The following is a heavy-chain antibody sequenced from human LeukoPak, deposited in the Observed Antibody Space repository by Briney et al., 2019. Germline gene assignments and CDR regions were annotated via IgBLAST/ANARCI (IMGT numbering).Heavy chain of an antibody. D-gene: IGHD5-18*01. V-gene: IGHV4-34*01. CDR2: INHSGST. CDR1: GGSFSGCY. CDR3: ARVGYSYVINDWSRTGLGAYPTKYYYHMDV. J-gene: IGHJ6*03. Sequence: KPSETLSLTCAVYGGSFSGCYWSWIRRPPGKGLEWIGEINHSGSTNYNPSLKSRVTISGDTSKNQFSLKLSSVTAADTAVYFCARVGYSYVINDWSRTGLGAYPTKYYYHMDVWGKGTTVTVSS.